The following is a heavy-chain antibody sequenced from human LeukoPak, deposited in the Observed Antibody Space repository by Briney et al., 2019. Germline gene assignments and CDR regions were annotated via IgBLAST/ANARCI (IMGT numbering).Heavy chain of an antibody. CDR3: TEGYLKLYYFDY. D-gene: IGHD5-12*01. J-gene: IGHJ4*02. V-gene: IGHV3-15*07. CDR2: IKSKTDSGTT. CDR1: GFTFGNAW. Sequence: GGSLRLSCAASGFTFGNAWMNWVRQAPGKGLEWVGRIKSKTDSGTTDYAAPVKGRFTISRDDSKNTLYLQMNSLKTEDTAVYYCTEGYLKLYYFDYWGQGTLVTVSS.